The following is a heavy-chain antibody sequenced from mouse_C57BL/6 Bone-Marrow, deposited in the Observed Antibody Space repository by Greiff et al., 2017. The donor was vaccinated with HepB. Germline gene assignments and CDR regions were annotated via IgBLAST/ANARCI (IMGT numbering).Heavy chain of an antibody. CDR3: TREAQATDYAMDY. V-gene: IGHV5-9-1*02. D-gene: IGHD3-2*02. J-gene: IGHJ4*01. Sequence: EVKLEESGEGLVKPGGSLKLSCAASGFTFSSYAMSWVRQTPEKRLEWVAYISSGGDYIYYADTVKGRFTISRDNARNTLYLQMSSLKSEDTAMYYCTREAQATDYAMDYWGQGTSVTVSS. CDR1: GFTFSSYA. CDR2: ISSGGDYI.